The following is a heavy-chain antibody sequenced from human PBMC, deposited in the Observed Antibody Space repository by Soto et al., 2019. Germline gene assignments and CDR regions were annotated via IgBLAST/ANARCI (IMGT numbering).Heavy chain of an antibody. D-gene: IGHD1-7*01. CDR1: GGSISSYY. CDR2: IYYSGST. Sequence: PSETLSLTCTVSGGSISSYYWSWIRQPPGKGLEWIGYIYYSGSTNYNPSLKSRVTISVDTSKNQFSLKLSSVTAADTAVYYCARHKLELLGRARKNYYYYGMDVWGQGTTVTLSS. J-gene: IGHJ6*02. V-gene: IGHV4-59*01. CDR3: ARHKLELLGRARKNYYYYGMDV.